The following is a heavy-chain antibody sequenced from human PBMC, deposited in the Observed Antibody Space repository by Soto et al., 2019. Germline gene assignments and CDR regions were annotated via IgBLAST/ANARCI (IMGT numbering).Heavy chain of an antibody. CDR1: GYTFSSCG. CDR3: ARAVPNYYASGSYIDY. CDR2: IITYNDNT. D-gene: IGHD3-10*01. V-gene: IGHV1-18*04. Sequence: GASVKVSCKASGYTFSSCGISWVRQAPGQGLEWMGWIITYNDNTNYAQKFQGRVTMTKDTSTSTAYMELRSLRSDDTAVYYCARAVPNYYASGSYIDYWGQGTLVTVSS. J-gene: IGHJ4*02.